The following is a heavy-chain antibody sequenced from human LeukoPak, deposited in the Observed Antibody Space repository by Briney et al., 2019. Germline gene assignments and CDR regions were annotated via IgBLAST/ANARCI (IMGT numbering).Heavy chain of an antibody. CDR1: GFTFSSYW. V-gene: IGHV3-7*01. CDR2: IKQDGSEK. Sequence: QAGGSLRLSCAASGFTFSSYWMSWVRQAPGKGLEWVANIKQDGSEKYYVDSVKGRFTISRDNAKNSLYLQMNSLRAEDTAVYYCARDYYDSSGYYHVVYFDYWGQGTLVTVSS. J-gene: IGHJ4*02. D-gene: IGHD3-22*01. CDR3: ARDYYDSSGYYHVVYFDY.